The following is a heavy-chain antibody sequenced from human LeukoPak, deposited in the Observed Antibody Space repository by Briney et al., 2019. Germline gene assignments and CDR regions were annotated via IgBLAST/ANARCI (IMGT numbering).Heavy chain of an antibody. CDR1: GGSISSYY. CDR2: IYYSGST. V-gene: IGHV4-59*08. J-gene: IGHJ6*02. Sequence: SETLSLTCTVSGGSISSYYWSWIRQPPGKGLEWIGYIYYSGSTNYNPSLKSRVTISVDTSKNQFSLKLSSVTAADTAVYYCARLRYSSGWYYYYGMDVWGQGTTVTVSS. CDR3: ARLRYSSGWYYYYGMDV. D-gene: IGHD6-19*01.